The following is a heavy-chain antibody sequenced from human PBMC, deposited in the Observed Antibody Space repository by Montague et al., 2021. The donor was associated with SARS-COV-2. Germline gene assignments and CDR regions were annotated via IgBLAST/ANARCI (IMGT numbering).Heavy chain of an antibody. V-gene: IGHV4-61*01. Sequence: SETLSLTCSVSGGSVSSGSYYWSWIRQPPGKGLECIGYIYYSGSAYYNPYNPSLMSRATISIDTSKNQFSLNLNSVTAADTAVYYCAKGDMVRGIPNIDNWGQGNLVTVSS. J-gene: IGHJ4*02. D-gene: IGHD3-10*01. CDR2: IYYSGSA. CDR3: AKGDMVRGIPNIDN. CDR1: GGSVSSGSYY.